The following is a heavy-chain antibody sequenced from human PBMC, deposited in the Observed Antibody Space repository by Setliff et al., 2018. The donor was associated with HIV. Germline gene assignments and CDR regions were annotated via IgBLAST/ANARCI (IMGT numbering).Heavy chain of an antibody. CDR1: GGSMSGYY. Sequence: SKTLSLTCSVSGGSMSGYYWSWIRQPPGRGLEWIGYVSYSGDTNYNPSLKSRVTISIDTSKNQFSLRVNSVTAADTALYSCARHGGGYSYGSFDFWGQGTLVTVSS. J-gene: IGHJ4*02. D-gene: IGHD5-18*01. CDR3: ARHGGGYSYGSFDF. CDR2: VSYSGDT. V-gene: IGHV4-59*08.